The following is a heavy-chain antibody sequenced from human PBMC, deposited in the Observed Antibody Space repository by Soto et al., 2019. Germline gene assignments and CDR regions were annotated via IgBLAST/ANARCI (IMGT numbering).Heavy chain of an antibody. CDR1: GFTFSDYA. CDR2: VSHDGSNT. V-gene: IGHV3-30*18. D-gene: IGHD6-19*01. J-gene: IGHJ4*02. Sequence: VQLVESGGGVVQPGRSLRLSCAASGFTFSDYAMHWVRQAPGKGLEWVAVVSHDGSNTHYADSVKGRFTISIDSSKNTVSLEMTSLRAEDTAVYYCAKGGRQWLVTSDFNYWGQGALVTVSS. CDR3: AKGGRQWLVTSDFNY.